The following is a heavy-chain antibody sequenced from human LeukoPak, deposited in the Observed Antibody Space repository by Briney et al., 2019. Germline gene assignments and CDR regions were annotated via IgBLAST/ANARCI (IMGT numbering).Heavy chain of an antibody. CDR1: GFTFSSYS. V-gene: IGHV3-21*01. J-gene: IGHJ4*02. Sequence: GGSLRLFCAASGFTFSSYSMPWVRQAPVTGLEWVSSISRSSSYIYYADSVKGRFTISRDNAKNSLYLQMNSLRVEDTVFFFKQKTAYEIVVVPHAYFDYWGQGTLVTASS. D-gene: IGHD2-2*01. CDR3: QKTAYEIVVVPHAYFDY. CDR2: ISRSSSYI.